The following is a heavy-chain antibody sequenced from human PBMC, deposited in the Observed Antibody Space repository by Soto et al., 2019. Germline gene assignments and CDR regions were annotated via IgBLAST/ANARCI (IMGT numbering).Heavy chain of an antibody. CDR3: ARGGDYGSGRVNWFDP. Sequence: SETLSLTCTVSGGSISSGDYYWSWIRQPPGKGLEWIGYIYYSGSTYYNPSLKSRVTISVDTSKNQFSLKLSSVTAADTAVYYCARGGDYGSGRVNWFDPWGQGTLVTVSS. J-gene: IGHJ5*02. D-gene: IGHD3-10*01. V-gene: IGHV4-30-4*01. CDR2: IYYSGST. CDR1: GGSISSGDYY.